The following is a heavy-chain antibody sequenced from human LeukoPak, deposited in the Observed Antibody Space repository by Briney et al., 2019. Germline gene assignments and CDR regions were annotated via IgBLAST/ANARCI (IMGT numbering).Heavy chain of an antibody. CDR2: ISGSGGST. CDR1: GFTVSSNY. J-gene: IGHJ4*02. D-gene: IGHD4-17*01. V-gene: IGHV3-23*01. Sequence: GGSLRLSCAASGFTVSSNYMNWVRQAPGKGLEWVSAISGSGGSTYYADSVKGRFTISRDNSKNTLYLQMNSLRAEDTAVYYCAKKEALYNDYGYDYWGQGTLVTVSS. CDR3: AKKEALYNDYGYDY.